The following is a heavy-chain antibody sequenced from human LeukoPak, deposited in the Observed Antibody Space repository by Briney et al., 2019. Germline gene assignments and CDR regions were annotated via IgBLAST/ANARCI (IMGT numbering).Heavy chain of an antibody. Sequence: PSETLSLTCTVSGVSISSGGYYWSWIRQPPGKGLEWIGSIYYSGSTYYNPSLKSRVTISVDTSKNQLSLKLSSVTASDAAVYYCGRHRTSGRYGIVEGAFDYWGQGTLVTVSS. J-gene: IGHJ4*02. CDR3: GRHRTSGRYGIVEGAFDY. CDR1: GVSISSGGYY. V-gene: IGHV4-39*01. D-gene: IGHD2/OR15-2a*01. CDR2: IYYSGST.